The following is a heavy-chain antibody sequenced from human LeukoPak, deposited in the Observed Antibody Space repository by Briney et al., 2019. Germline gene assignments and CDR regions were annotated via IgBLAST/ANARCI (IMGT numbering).Heavy chain of an antibody. Sequence: SETLSLTCAVYGGSFSGYYWSWIRQPPGKGLEWIGEINHSGSTNYNPSLKSRVTISVDTSKNQFSLKLSSVTAADTAVYYCARGVYYYGSGSYYYGMGVWGQGTTVTVSS. D-gene: IGHD3-10*01. J-gene: IGHJ6*02. CDR1: GGSFSGYY. CDR2: INHSGST. V-gene: IGHV4-34*01. CDR3: ARGVYYYGSGSYYYGMGV.